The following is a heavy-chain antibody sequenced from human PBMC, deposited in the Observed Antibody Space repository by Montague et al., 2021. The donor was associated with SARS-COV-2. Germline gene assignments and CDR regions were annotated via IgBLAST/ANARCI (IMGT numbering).Heavy chain of an antibody. CDR1: GGSISSYY. V-gene: IGHV4-59*12. D-gene: IGHD6-13*01. CDR2: IYYSGST. CDR3: ARRYSSSWTGDQYYVDY. Sequence: SETLSLTCTVSGGSISSYYWSWIRQPPGKGLEWIGYIYYSGSTNYNPSLKSRVTISVDTSKNQFSLKLSSVTAADTAVYYCARRYSSSWTGDQYYVDYWGQGTLVTVSS. J-gene: IGHJ4*02.